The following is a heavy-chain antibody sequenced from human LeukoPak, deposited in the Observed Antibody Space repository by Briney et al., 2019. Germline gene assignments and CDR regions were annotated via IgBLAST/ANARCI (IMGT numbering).Heavy chain of an antibody. CDR2: ISAYNGNT. J-gene: IGHJ4*02. CDR3: AREDGDSSSWYGEFDY. D-gene: IGHD6-13*01. V-gene: IGHV1-18*01. Sequence: ASVKVSCKASGYTFTSYGISWVRQAPGQGLEWMGWISAYNGNTNYAQKLQGRVTMTTDTSTSTAYMELRSLGSDDTAVYYCAREDGDSSSWYGEFDYWGQGTLVTVSS. CDR1: GYTFTSYG.